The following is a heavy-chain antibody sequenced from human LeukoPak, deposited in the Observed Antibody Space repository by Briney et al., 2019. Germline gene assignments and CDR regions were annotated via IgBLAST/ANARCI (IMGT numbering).Heavy chain of an antibody. CDR3: ICPGYYDSSGYYMGEDY. J-gene: IGHJ4*02. D-gene: IGHD3-22*01. Sequence: PGGSLKLSCAASGFTFSVSAMHWVRQASGKGLEWVGRIRSKPNSYATAYTASVKGRFTISRDDSKNTVYLQMNSLKTEDTAVYYCICPGYYDSSGYYMGEDYWGQGTLVTVSS. V-gene: IGHV3-73*01. CDR2: IRSKPNSYAT. CDR1: GFTFSVSA.